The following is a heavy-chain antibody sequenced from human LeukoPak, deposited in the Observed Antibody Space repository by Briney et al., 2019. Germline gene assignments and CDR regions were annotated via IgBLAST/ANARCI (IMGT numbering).Heavy chain of an antibody. Sequence: ASVKVSCKASGYIFSNYGITWVRQAPGHGLEWMGWISGHSGNTNYAQKLQGRVTMTTDTSTSTAYMELRSLRSDDTAVYYCARDPPRGQLVPAFDIWGQGTMVTVSS. V-gene: IGHV1-18*01. CDR2: ISGHSGNT. CDR3: ARDPPRGQLVPAFDI. J-gene: IGHJ3*02. D-gene: IGHD6-6*01. CDR1: GYIFSNYG.